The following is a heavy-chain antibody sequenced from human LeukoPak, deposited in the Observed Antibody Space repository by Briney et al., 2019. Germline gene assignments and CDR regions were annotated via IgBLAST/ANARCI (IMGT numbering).Heavy chain of an antibody. J-gene: IGHJ4*02. Sequence: GGSLRLSCVASGFIFSNYGMHWVRQAPGKGLEWVAVIWYDGSNEYYADSVKGRFTISRDNSKNTLYLQMNSLRAEDTAVYYCAREPPGGGFDYWGQGTLVTVSS. V-gene: IGHV3-33*01. D-gene: IGHD3-16*01. CDR2: IWYDGSNE. CDR3: AREPPGGGFDY. CDR1: GFIFSNYG.